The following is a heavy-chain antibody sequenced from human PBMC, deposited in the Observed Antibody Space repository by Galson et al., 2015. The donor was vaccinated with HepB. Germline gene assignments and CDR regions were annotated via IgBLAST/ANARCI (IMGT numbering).Heavy chain of an antibody. Sequence: SLRLSCAASGFTFSSYAMSWVRQAPGKGLEWVSVISGSGGSTYYADSVKSRFTISRDNSKNTLYLQMNSLRAEDTAVYYCAKAAAWEPYYFDYWGQGTLVTVSS. J-gene: IGHJ4*02. D-gene: IGHD1-26*01. V-gene: IGHV3-23*01. CDR1: GFTFSSYA. CDR3: AKAAAWEPYYFDY. CDR2: ISGSGGST.